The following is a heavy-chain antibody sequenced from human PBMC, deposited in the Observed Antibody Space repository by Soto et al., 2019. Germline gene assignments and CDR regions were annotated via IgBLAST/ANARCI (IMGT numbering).Heavy chain of an antibody. D-gene: IGHD6-19*01. CDR2: ISRSSRYI. CDR1: GFTFSDYS. J-gene: IGHJ4*02. Sequence: EVQLVESGGGLVKPGGSLRLSCAASGFTFSDYSMNWVRQAPGKGLDWVSSISRSSRYIYYADSVKGRFTISRDNANNSLYIQMHRPRGAATAVYYCARDTSGWYKGEFDYWGQGTLVTVSS. V-gene: IGHV3-21*02. CDR3: ARDTSGWYKGEFDY.